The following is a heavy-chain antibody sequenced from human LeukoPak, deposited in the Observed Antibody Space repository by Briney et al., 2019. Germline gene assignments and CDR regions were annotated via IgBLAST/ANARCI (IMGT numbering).Heavy chain of an antibody. D-gene: IGHD4-17*01. J-gene: IGHJ4*02. V-gene: IGHV4-30-4*01. CDR1: GGSISSGDYY. CDR2: IYYSGST. CDR3: ARGGSNGFDY. Sequence: MTSQTLSLTCTVSGGSISSGDYYWSWIRQPPGKGLEWIGYIYYSGSTYYNPSLKSRVTISVDTSKNQFSLKLSPVTAADTAVYYCARGGSNGFDYWGQGTLVTVSS.